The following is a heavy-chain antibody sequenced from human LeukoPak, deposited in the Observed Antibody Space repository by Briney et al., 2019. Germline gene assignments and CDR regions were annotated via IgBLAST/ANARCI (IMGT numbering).Heavy chain of an antibody. V-gene: IGHV4-59*08. CDR2: IYYSGST. Sequence: PSETLSLTCTASGGSISSYYWSWIRQPPGKGLEWIGYIYYSGSTNYNPSLKSRVTISVDTSKNQFSLKLSSVTAADTAVYYCASHGYSGYDSPLDYWGQGTLVTVSS. CDR1: GGSISSYY. D-gene: IGHD5-12*01. CDR3: ASHGYSGYDSPLDY. J-gene: IGHJ4*02.